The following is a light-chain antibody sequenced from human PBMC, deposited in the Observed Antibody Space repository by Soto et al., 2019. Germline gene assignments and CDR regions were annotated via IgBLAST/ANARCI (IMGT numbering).Light chain of an antibody. J-gene: IGLJ2*01. Sequence: QSVLTQPASVSGSPGQSITISCTGTSSDVGGYNYVSWYQQHPGKAPKLMIYDVSNRPSGVSNRFSGSKSGNTASLTISGLQAEDEADYYCSSSTSRSTPLVFGGGTQLTVL. V-gene: IGLV2-14*01. CDR3: SSSTSRSTPLV. CDR2: DVS. CDR1: SSDVGGYNY.